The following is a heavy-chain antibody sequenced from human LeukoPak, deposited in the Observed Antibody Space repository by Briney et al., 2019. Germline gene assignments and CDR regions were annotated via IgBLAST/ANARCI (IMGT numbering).Heavy chain of an antibody. CDR2: ISSSSSYI. V-gene: IGHV3-21*01. CDR1: GFTFSSYS. Sequence: PGGSLRLSCAASGFTFSSYSMNWVRQAPGKGLEWVSSISSSSSYIYYADSVKGRFTISRDNAKNSLYLQMNSLRAEDTAVYYCARESSGLYGSGLEYYYGMDVWGQGTTVTVSS. D-gene: IGHD3-10*01. J-gene: IGHJ6*02. CDR3: ARESSGLYGSGLEYYYGMDV.